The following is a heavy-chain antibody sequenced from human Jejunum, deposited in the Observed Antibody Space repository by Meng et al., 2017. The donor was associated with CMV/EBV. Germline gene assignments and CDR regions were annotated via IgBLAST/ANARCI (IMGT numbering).Heavy chain of an antibody. V-gene: IGHV1-69*10. CDR2: LIPVLNKA. Sequence: QVQLGQAGAEVKKPGSSVKFACKISGGSFSTYTFSWVRQAPGQGLEWMGGLIPVLNKAKSAPRFQDRVTFTADETTTTAYMELSSLTFEDTAVYFCARGRGNQPLFDFWGQGTLVTVSS. CDR1: GGSFSTYT. J-gene: IGHJ4*02. CDR3: ARGRGNQPLFDF. D-gene: IGHD2/OR15-2a*01.